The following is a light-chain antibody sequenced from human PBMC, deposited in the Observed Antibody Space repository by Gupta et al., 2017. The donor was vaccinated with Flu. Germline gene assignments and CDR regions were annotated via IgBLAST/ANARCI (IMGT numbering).Light chain of an antibody. CDR1: QSVLYSSNNKNY. J-gene: IGKJ4*01. CDR3: QQDYSTPLT. V-gene: IGKV4-1*01. CDR2: WAS. Sequence: DIVMTQSPDSLAVSLGERATINCKSSQSVLYSSNNKNYLAWYQQKPGQPPKLLIYWASTRESGVPDRFSGSGSGTDFTLTISSLQAEDVAVYYCQQDYSTPLTFVGGTKVEIK.